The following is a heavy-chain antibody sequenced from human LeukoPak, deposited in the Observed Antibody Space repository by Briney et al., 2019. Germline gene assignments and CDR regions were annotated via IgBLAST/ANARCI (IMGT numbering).Heavy chain of an antibody. CDR3: ARYYYGSGTMGHYYYYMDV. CDR2: VYYSGST. CDR1: GGSISSYY. J-gene: IGHJ6*03. V-gene: IGHV4-59*01. Sequence: PSETLSLTCTVSGGSISSYYWSWIRQPPGKGLEWIGYVYYSGSTNYNPSLKSRVTISVDTSKNQFSLKLSSVTAADTAVYYCARYYYGSGTMGHYYYYMDVWGEGTTVTVSS. D-gene: IGHD3-10*01.